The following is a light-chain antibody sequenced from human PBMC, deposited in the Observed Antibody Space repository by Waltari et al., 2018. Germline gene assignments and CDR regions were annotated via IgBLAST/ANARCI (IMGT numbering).Light chain of an antibody. Sequence: DILLTQSPATLSLSPGERATLSCRASQSVSSYLAWYQQKPGQAPRLLISAASTRAGGVPARFSGSGSGTDFTLTISSLEPEDFAVYYCQQRSSWPLTFGGGTKVEIK. J-gene: IGKJ4*01. CDR2: AAS. V-gene: IGKV3-11*01. CDR1: QSVSSY. CDR3: QQRSSWPLT.